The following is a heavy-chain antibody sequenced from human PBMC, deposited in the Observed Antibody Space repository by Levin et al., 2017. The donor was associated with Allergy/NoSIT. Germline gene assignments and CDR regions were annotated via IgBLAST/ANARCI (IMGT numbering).Heavy chain of an antibody. CDR2: IYYSGNT. D-gene: IGHD3-16*02. V-gene: IGHV4-59*01. J-gene: IGHJ4*02. Sequence: SQTLSLPCTVSGGSISTFFWSWLRQPPGKGLEWVGYIYYSGNTNYNPSLKSRVTISVDTSKNQFSLKMTSVTAADTALYYCARFTDDYVWGTYRFFDYWGQGTLVTVSS. CDR1: GGSISTFF. CDR3: ARFTDDYVWGTYRFFDY.